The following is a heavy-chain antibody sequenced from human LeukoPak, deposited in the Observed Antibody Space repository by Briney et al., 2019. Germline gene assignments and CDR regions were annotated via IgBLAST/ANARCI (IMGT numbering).Heavy chain of an antibody. J-gene: IGHJ6*02. CDR1: GYSFTRYW. D-gene: IGHD3-10*01. Sequence: GESLKISCKGSGYSFTRYWIGWVRQMPGKGLEWMGIIYPGDSDTRYSPSFQGQVTISADKSISTAYLQWSSLKASDTAMYYCARHSYGSGSYYKPYYYYGMDVWGQGTTVTVSS. CDR2: IYPGDSDT. CDR3: ARHSYGSGSYYKPYYYYGMDV. V-gene: IGHV5-51*01.